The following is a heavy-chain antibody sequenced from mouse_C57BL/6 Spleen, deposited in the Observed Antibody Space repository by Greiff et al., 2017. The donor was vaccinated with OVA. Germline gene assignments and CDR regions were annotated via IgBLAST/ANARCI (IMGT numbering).Heavy chain of an antibody. CDR2: IDPSNSYT. CDR3: ARSGYAMDY. V-gene: IGHV1-50*01. CDR1: GYTFTSYW. Sequence: QVQLQQPGAELVKPGASVKLSCKASGYTFTSYWMQWVKQRPGQGLEWIGEIDPSNSYTNYNQKFKGKATLTVDPSSSTAYMQLSSLTSEDSAVYYCARSGYAMDYWGQGTSVTVSS. D-gene: IGHD3-1*01. J-gene: IGHJ4*01.